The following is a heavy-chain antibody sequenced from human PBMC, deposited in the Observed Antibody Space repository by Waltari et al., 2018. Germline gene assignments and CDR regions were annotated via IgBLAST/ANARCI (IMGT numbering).Heavy chain of an antibody. D-gene: IGHD3-10*01. CDR3: ARAWFNSGFDY. V-gene: IGHV1-2*02. Sequence: QVQLVQSGAEVKRPGASVKVSCKASGYTFPANYVHWVRQAPGQGLEWMGWIHPNSVATDYAQQCQGRVTMTLETSISTLYMELSRLGSDDTAVYYCARAWFNSGFDYWGQGSLVTVSS. CDR1: GYTFPANY. J-gene: IGHJ4*02. CDR2: IHPNSVAT.